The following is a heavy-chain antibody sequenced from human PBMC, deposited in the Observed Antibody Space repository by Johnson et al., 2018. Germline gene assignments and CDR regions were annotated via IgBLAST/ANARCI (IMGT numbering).Heavy chain of an antibody. D-gene: IGHD4-11*01. CDR3: TTLPDYRETFDI. CDR2: IRNTANSYAT. J-gene: IGHJ3*02. V-gene: IGHV3-73*01. CDR1: GFNFGSYA. Sequence: VQLVESGGGIVHPGGSLRLSCAASGFNFGSYAMNWVRQTPEKGLEWVGHIRNTANSYATEYAGSGRGRFPISRDDSKNKAYLQMNSLKTEDTAVYSCTTLPDYRETFDIWGQGTMVTVSS.